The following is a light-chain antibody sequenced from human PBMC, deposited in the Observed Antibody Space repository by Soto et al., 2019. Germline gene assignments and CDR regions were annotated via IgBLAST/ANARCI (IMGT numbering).Light chain of an antibody. CDR2: DVS. CDR3: QQRNSRYT. Sequence: EIVLTQSTATLSLSPGNRATLSCRASHSVSSYLAWYQHRPGQATRLLIYDVSNRATGIPARFSGSGSGTDFNLTISSLEPEDVAVYYCQQRNSRYTFGPGTKLEIK. J-gene: IGKJ2*01. V-gene: IGKV3-11*01. CDR1: HSVSSY.